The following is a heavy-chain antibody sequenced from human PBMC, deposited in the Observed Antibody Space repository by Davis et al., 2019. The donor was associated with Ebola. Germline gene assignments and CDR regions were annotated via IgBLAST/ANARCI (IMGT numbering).Heavy chain of an antibody. CDR2: ISSSGNNT. V-gene: IGHV3-23*01. CDR3: AKHQVYCSTTNCYI. D-gene: IGHD2-2*01. CDR1: GFTFSNYA. Sequence: PGGSLRLSCVASGFTFSNYAMSWVRQAPGKGLEWVSAISSSGNNTYYADSVKGRFTIYRDNSKKTLYLQMNSLRVEDTAIYYCAKHQVYCSTTNCYIWGQGTMVTVSS. J-gene: IGHJ3*02.